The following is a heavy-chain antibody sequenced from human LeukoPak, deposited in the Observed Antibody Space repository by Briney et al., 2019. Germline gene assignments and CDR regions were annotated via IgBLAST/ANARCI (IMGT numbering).Heavy chain of an antibody. CDR2: ISGSADIT. J-gene: IGHJ4*02. CDR3: AKDLYCFGSGSHDY. CDR1: GLTLRTYS. V-gene: IGHV3-23*01. D-gene: IGHD3-10*01. Sequence: PGGSLRLSCAAPGLTLRTYSMNWVRQAPGKGLEWVSGISGSADITDYADSVKGRFTISRDNSKNTLYLQMNSLRAEDTAVYYCAKDLYCFGSGSHDYWGQGTLVTVSS.